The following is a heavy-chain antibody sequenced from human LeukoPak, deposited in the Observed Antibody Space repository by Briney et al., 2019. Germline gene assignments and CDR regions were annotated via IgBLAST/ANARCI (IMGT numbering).Heavy chain of an antibody. CDR2: ISAYNGNT. CDR1: GYTFTSYG. Sequence: ASVKVSCKASGYTFTSYGISWVRQAPGQGLEWMGWISAYNGNTNYAQKLQGRVTMTTDTSTSTAYMELRSLRSDDTAVYYCARPRYSYGSGDSYYLDYWGQGTLVTVSS. J-gene: IGHJ4*02. CDR3: ARPRYSYGSGDSYYLDY. D-gene: IGHD5-18*01. V-gene: IGHV1-18*01.